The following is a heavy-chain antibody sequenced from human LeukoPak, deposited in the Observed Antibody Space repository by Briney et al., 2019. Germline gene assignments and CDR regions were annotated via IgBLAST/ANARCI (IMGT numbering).Heavy chain of an antibody. J-gene: IGHJ4*02. V-gene: IGHV4-59*08. CDR2: IYYSGST. Sequence: SETLSLTCTVSGGSISSYYWSWIRQPPGKGLEWIGYIYYSGSTNYNPSLKSRVTISVDTSKNQFSLKLSSVTAADTAVYYCARGFDYYGDFDYWGQGTLVTVSS. CDR1: GGSISSYY. CDR3: ARGFDYYGDFDY. D-gene: IGHD3-10*01.